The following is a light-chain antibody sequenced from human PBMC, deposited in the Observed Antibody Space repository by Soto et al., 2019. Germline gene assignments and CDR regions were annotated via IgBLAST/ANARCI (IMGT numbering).Light chain of an antibody. V-gene: IGKV3-11*01. Sequence: EIVLTQSPATLSLSPGDRATLSCRASQRIGTYLAWYQQKAGQAPSLLIYDTSNRATGIPTRFSGSGSGKDFTLTISSLEPEDFAVYFCQHRSNSPPTWTFGQGTKVEIK. CDR3: QHRSNSPPTWT. CDR2: DTS. CDR1: QRIGTY. J-gene: IGKJ1*01.